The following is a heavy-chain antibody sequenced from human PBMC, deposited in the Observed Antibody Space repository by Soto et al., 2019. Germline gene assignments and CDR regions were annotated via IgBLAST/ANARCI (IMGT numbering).Heavy chain of an antibody. V-gene: IGHV1-69*02. CDR3: ARSLPYDYGDYDLDY. J-gene: IGHJ4*02. CDR1: GGTFSSYT. CDR2: IIPILGIA. D-gene: IGHD4-17*01. Sequence: SVKVSCKASGGTFSSYTISWVRQAPGQGLEWMGRIIPILGIANYAQKLQGRVTMTTDTSTSTAYMELRSLRSDDTAVYYCARSLPYDYGDYDLDYWGQGTLVTVSS.